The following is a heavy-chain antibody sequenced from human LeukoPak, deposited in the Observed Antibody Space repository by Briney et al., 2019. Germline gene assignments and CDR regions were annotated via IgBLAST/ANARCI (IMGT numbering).Heavy chain of an antibody. CDR2: FDPEDGET. V-gene: IGHV1-24*01. CDR3: ATTMGEQQLVPWYFDY. CDR1: EKTPLELS. Sequence: PSVKVSGKVSEKTPLELSMHWVRQAPGKGLGWRGGFDPEDGETIYAQKFQGRVTMTEDTSTDTAYMELSSLRSEDTAVYYCATTMGEQQLVPWYFDYWGQGTLVTVSS. J-gene: IGHJ4*02. D-gene: IGHD6-13*01.